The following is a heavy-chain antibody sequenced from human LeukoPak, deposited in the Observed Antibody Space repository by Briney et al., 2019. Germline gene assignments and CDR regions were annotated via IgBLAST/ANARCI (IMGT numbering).Heavy chain of an antibody. CDR2: IIPIFGAA. CDR1: GGTFSSYA. D-gene: IGHD5-24*01. J-gene: IGHJ4*02. CDR3: ARLHSSYFDY. Sequence: ASVKVSCKASGGTFSSYAISWVRQAPGQGLEWMGGIIPIFGAANYAQKFQGRVTITTDESTSTAYMELSRLRSDDTAVYYCARLHSSYFDYWGQGTLVTVSS. V-gene: IGHV1-69*05.